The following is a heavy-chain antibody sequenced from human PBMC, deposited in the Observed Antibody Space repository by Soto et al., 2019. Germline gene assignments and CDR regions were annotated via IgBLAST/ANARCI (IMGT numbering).Heavy chain of an antibody. CDR1: GFTFSSYA. CDR3: AKVRWAAAGSWAYYFDY. Sequence: GESLKISCAASGFTFSSYAMSWVRQAPGKGLEWVSAISGSGGSTYYADSVKGRFTISRDNSKNTLYLQMNSLRAEDTAVYYCAKVRWAAAGSWAYYFDYWGQGTLVTVSS. V-gene: IGHV3-23*01. CDR2: ISGSGGST. J-gene: IGHJ4*02. D-gene: IGHD6-13*01.